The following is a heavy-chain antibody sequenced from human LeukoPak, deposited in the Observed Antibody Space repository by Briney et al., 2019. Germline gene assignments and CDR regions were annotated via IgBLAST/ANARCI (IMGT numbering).Heavy chain of an antibody. CDR2: ISNSSSYI. Sequence: GGSLRLSCAASGFTFSSYSMNWVRQAPGKGLEWVSSISNSSSYIYYADSVKGRFTISRDNAKNSLYLQMNSLRAEDTAVYYCARGLTGAPADAFDIWGQGTMVTVSS. V-gene: IGHV3-21*01. CDR3: ARGLTGAPADAFDI. CDR1: GFTFSSYS. D-gene: IGHD7-27*01. J-gene: IGHJ3*02.